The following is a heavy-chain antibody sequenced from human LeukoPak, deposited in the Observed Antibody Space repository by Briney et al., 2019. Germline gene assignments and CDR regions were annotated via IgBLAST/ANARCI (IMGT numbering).Heavy chain of an antibody. V-gene: IGHV1-46*01. CDR2: INPSGGST. Sequence: ASVKVSCKASGYTFTSYYMHWVRQAPGQGLEWMGIINPSGGSTSYAQKFQGRVTMTEDTSTDTAYMELSSLRSEDAAVYYCATATSSSFYYYMDVWGKGTTVTVSS. D-gene: IGHD6-6*01. CDR3: ATATSSSFYYYMDV. J-gene: IGHJ6*03. CDR1: GYTFTSYY.